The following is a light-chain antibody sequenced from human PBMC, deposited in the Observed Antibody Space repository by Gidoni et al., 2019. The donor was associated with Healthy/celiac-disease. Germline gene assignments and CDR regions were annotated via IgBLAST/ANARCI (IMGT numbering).Light chain of an antibody. CDR1: SSDVGSYNL. CDR2: EGS. Sequence: QSALTQPASVSGSPGQSITISCTGTSSDVGSYNLVSRYQQHPGKAPKLTIYEGSKRPSGVSNRFSGSKSGNTASLTISGLQAEDEADYYCCSYAGSSTFEVFGGGTKLTVL. V-gene: IGLV2-23*03. J-gene: IGLJ2*01. CDR3: CSYAGSSTFEV.